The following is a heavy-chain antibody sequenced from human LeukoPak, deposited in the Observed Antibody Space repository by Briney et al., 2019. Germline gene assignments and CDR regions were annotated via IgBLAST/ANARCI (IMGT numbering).Heavy chain of an antibody. D-gene: IGHD1-1*01. J-gene: IGHJ4*02. Sequence: PSETLSLTCAVYGGSFSGYSWSWIRQAPGKGLEWIGEINHSGSTNYNPSLKSRVTISLGTSMNQFSLKLTSVTAADTAVYYCARDGTAWYNYFDSWGQGTLVTVSS. CDR3: ARDGTAWYNYFDS. V-gene: IGHV4-34*01. CDR2: INHSGST. CDR1: GGSFSGYS.